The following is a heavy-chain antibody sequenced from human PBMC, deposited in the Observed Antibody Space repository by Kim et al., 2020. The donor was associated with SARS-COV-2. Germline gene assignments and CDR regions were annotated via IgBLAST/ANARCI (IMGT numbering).Heavy chain of an antibody. J-gene: IGHJ4*02. CDR1: GFTFDDYA. Sequence: GGSLRLSCAASGFTFDDYAMHWVRQAPGKGLEWVSGISWNSGSIGYADSVKGRFTISRDNAKNSLYLQMNSLRAEDTALYYCAKGEGVAAFDYWGQGTLVTVSS. CDR2: ISWNSGSI. V-gene: IGHV3-9*01. CDR3: AKGEGVAAFDY. D-gene: IGHD6-19*01.